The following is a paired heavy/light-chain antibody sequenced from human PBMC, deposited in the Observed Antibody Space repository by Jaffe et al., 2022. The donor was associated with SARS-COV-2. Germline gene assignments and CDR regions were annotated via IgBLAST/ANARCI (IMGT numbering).Light chain of an antibody. J-gene: IGLJ2*01. CDR3: SSYTSSSTQV. Sequence: QSALTQPASVSGSPGQSITISCTGTSSDVGGYNYVSWYQQHPAKVPKLMIYDVNNRPSGVSNRFSGSKSGNTASLTISGLQAEDEADYYCSSYTSSSTQVFGGGTKLTVL. CDR2: DVN. V-gene: IGLV2-14*01. CDR1: SSDVGGYNY.
Heavy chain of an antibody. CDR3: ARGNDYRVEGADC. J-gene: IGHJ4*02. CDR1: GYTFTGYY. D-gene: IGHD4-4*01. Sequence: QVQLVQSGAEVKKPGASVKVSCKASGYTFTGYYMHWVRQAPGQGLEWMGGINPNRGGTNYAQKFQGRVTVTRDTSISTAYMELSRLRPDDTAVYYCARGNDYRVEGADCWGQGTLVTVSS. CDR2: INPNRGGT. V-gene: IGHV1-2*02.